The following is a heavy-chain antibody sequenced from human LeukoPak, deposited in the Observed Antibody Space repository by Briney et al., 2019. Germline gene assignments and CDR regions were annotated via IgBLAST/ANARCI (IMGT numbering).Heavy chain of an antibody. CDR3: ARGSYSSSWSFDY. Sequence: ASVKVSCKASGYTFTGYYMHWVRQAPGQGLEWMGWINPNSGGTNYAQKLQGWVTMTRDTSISTAYMELSRLRSDDTAVYYCARGSYSSSWSFDYWGQGTLVTVSS. V-gene: IGHV1-2*04. CDR1: GYTFTGYY. J-gene: IGHJ4*02. D-gene: IGHD6-13*01. CDR2: INPNSGGT.